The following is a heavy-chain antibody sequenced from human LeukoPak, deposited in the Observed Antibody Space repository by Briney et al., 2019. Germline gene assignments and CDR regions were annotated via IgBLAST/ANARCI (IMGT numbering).Heavy chain of an antibody. V-gene: IGHV4-34*01. CDR1: GGSFSGYY. D-gene: IGHD6-6*01. Sequence: SETLSLTCAVYGGSFSGYYWSWIRQPPGKGLEWTGEINHSGSTNYNPSLKSRVTISVDTSKNQFSLKLSSVTAADTAVYYCAGKYSSPQYNWFDPWGQGTLVTVSS. CDR3: AGKYSSPQYNWFDP. CDR2: INHSGST. J-gene: IGHJ5*02.